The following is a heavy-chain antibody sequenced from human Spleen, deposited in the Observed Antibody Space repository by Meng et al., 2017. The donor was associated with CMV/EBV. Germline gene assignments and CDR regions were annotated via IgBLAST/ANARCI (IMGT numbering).Heavy chain of an antibody. CDR3: AKDQQSPFSYYFYGMDV. CDR1: GFTFSTYE. D-gene: IGHD1/OR15-1a*01. J-gene: IGHJ6*02. V-gene: IGHV3-33*06. CDR2: IWYDGSHR. Sequence: GGSLRLSCAASGFTFSTYEMNWVRQAPGKGLEWVAIIWYDGSHRYYADSVQGRFTISRDNSKNTVHLQMNSLRAEDTAVYYCAKDQQSPFSYYFYGMDVWGQGTTVTVSS.